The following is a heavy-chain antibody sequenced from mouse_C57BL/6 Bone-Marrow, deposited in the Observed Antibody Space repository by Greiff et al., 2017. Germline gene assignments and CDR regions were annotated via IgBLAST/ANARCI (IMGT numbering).Heavy chain of an antibody. V-gene: IGHV5-6*01. CDR1: GFTFSSYG. CDR3: ACYGYHTLYFDY. CDR2: ISSGGSDT. D-gene: IGHD2-2*01. Sequence: EVKVVESGGDLVKPGGSVKLSCAASGFTFSSYGMSWVRQTPDKRLEWVETISSGGSDTYYPDSVKGRFTISRDNAKNTLYLHMSSLKSEDTAMYSCACYGYHTLYFDYWGQGTTLTVSS. J-gene: IGHJ2*01.